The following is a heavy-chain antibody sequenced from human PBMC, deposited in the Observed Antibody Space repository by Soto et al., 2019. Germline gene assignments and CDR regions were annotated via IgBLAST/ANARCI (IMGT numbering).Heavy chain of an antibody. D-gene: IGHD2-15*01. Sequence: ASVNVSCKSSGGTFSSYSISWVRQAPGQGLEWMGGIIPIFGTANYAQKFQGRVTITADESTSTAYMELSSLRSEDTAVYYCARGPGYCSGGSCYSIHFDYWGQGTLVTVSS. V-gene: IGHV1-69*13. J-gene: IGHJ4*02. CDR2: IIPIFGTA. CDR1: GGTFSSYS. CDR3: ARGPGYCSGGSCYSIHFDY.